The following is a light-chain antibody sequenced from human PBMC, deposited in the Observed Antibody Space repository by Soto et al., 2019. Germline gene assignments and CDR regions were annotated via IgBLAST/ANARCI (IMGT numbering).Light chain of an antibody. J-gene: IGLJ2*01. CDR3: QSYDNELKVL. CDR1: SSNLGAGYD. CDR2: GNS. Sequence: QSFLSQPPSVSGAPGQKVTISCTGSSSNLGAGYDVHWYQQLPQRAPRLLIFGNSIRPSGVPDRFSGSKSGTSASLTISGLQAEDEADYYCQSYDNELKVLFGGGTKVTVL. V-gene: IGLV1-40*01.